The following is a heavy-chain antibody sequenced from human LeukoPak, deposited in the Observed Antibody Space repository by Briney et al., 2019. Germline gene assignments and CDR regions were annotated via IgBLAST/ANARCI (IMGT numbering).Heavy chain of an antibody. V-gene: IGHV4-59*01. CDR2: IYYSGSA. CDR1: GGSINGYS. J-gene: IGHJ5*02. Sequence: PSETLSLTCTVSGGSINGYSWSWIRQPPGKGLEYIGYIYYSGSANYNPSLTSRVTMSVDTSKNQFSLKVTSVTAADTAVYYCARDHPQYSSAWYRWFDPWGQGTLVTVSS. CDR3: ARDHPQYSSAWYRWFDP. D-gene: IGHD6-19*01.